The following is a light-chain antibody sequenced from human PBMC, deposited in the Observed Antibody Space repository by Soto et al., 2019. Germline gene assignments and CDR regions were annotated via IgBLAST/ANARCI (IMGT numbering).Light chain of an antibody. Sequence: DIQMTQSPSSLSASVGDRVTITCQASQDITNFLNWYQQKSGKAPKLLIYAASKLETGVPSSFSGGGSGTDFTFTISCLQPEDIATYYCQQYDLFPRTFGQGTKVEIK. CDR1: QDITNF. J-gene: IGKJ1*01. CDR3: QQYDLFPRT. CDR2: AAS. V-gene: IGKV1-33*01.